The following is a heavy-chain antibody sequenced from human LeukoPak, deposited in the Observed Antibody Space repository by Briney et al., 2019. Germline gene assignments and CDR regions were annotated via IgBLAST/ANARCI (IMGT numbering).Heavy chain of an antibody. V-gene: IGHV4-34*01. J-gene: IGHJ4*02. D-gene: IGHD6-13*01. CDR1: GGSFSGYY. Sequence: SETLSLTCAVYGGSFSGYYWSWIRQPPGKGLEWIGETNHSGGTNYNPSLKSRVTISVDTSKNQFSLKLSSVTAADTAVYYCARGHRVYSSSWYRDYWGQGTLVTVSS. CDR2: TNHSGGT. CDR3: ARGHRVYSSSWYRDY.